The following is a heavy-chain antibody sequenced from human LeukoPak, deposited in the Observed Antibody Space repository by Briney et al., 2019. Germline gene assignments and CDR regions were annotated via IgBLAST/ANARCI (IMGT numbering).Heavy chain of an antibody. Sequence: KSSETLSLTCAVYGGSFSGYYWSWIRQPPGKGLEWIGEINHSGGTNYNPSLKSRVTISVDTSKNQFSLKLSSVTAADTAVYYCARPKTGTTGRGMDVWGKGTTVTISS. CDR1: GGSFSGYY. CDR3: ARPKTGTTGRGMDV. V-gene: IGHV4-34*01. D-gene: IGHD1-1*01. CDR2: INHSGGT. J-gene: IGHJ6*03.